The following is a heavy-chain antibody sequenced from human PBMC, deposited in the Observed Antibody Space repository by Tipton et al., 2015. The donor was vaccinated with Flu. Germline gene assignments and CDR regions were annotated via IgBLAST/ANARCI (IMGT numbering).Heavy chain of an antibody. Sequence: TLSLTCTVSGGSISSLYWSWIRQPPGKGLEWIGYVFYSGSTHYNPSLKSRVTISADTSKTQFSLRLSSVTAADTAVYYCAIMAVAAGSFYIDSWGQGTLVTLSS. CDR3: AIMAVAAGSFYIDS. CDR2: VFYSGST. D-gene: IGHD6-13*01. V-gene: IGHV4-59*08. CDR1: GGSISSLY. J-gene: IGHJ4*02.